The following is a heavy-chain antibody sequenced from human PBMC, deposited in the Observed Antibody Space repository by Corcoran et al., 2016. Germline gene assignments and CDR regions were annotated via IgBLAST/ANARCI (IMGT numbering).Heavy chain of an antibody. CDR2: IYHSGNT. Sequence: QVQLQESGPGLVEPSGTLSLTCAVSGGSISSSNWWTWVRQPPGKGLEWIGEIYHSGNTNYSPSLNSRVTIAIDKTKNQSSLKVNSVTAADTAVYYCARGPDCSSMSCLRFDYWGQGTLVTVSS. V-gene: IGHV4-4*02. D-gene: IGHD2-2*01. CDR1: GGSISSSNW. J-gene: IGHJ4*02. CDR3: ARGPDCSSMSCLRFDY.